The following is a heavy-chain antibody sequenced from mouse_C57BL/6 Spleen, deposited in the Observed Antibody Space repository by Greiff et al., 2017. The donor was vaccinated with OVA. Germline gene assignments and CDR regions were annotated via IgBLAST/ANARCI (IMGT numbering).Heavy chain of an antibody. V-gene: IGHV3-6*01. D-gene: IGHD2-4*01. J-gene: IGHJ4*01. CDR3: AREGYDYDDYAMDY. CDR2: ISYDGSN. Sequence: DVKLQESGPGLVKPSQSLSLTCSVTGYSITSGYYWNWIRQFPGNKLEWMGYISYDGSNNYNPSLKNRISITRDTSKNQFFLKLNSVTTEDTATYYCAREGYDYDDYAMDYWGQGTSVTVSS. CDR1: GYSITSGYY.